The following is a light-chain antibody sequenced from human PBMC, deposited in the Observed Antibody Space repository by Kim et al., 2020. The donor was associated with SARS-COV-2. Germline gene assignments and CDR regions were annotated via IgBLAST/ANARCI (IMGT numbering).Light chain of an antibody. CDR1: QGLNEY. Sequence: DIQMTQSPSSLSASVGDRVTITCRGDQGLNEYLNWYQKAPGKAPKLLISAASTLETGVPSRFSGSGSGPEFTLTISSLHPEDFGSYYCQQRHNFGPGTKVDIK. V-gene: IGKV1-39*01. J-gene: IGKJ3*01. CDR3: QQRHN. CDR2: AAS.